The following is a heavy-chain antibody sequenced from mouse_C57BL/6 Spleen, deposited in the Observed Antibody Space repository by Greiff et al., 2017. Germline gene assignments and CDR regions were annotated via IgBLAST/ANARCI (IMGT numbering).Heavy chain of an antibody. J-gene: IGHJ3*01. V-gene: IGHV1-81*01. Sequence: LVESGAELARPGASVKLSCKASGYTFTSYGISWVKQRTGQGLEWIGEIYPRSGNTYYNEKFKGKATLTADKSSSTAYMELRSLTSEDSAVYFCAYYSNFWFAYWGQGTLVTVSA. CDR1: GYTFTSYG. CDR3: AYYSNFWFAY. CDR2: IYPRSGNT. D-gene: IGHD2-5*01.